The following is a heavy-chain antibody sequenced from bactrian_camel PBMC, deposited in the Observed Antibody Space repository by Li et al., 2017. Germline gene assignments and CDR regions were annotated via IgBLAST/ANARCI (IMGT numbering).Heavy chain of an antibody. Sequence: VESGGGLVQPGGSLGLSCAASGFTFSDYSMHWVRQAPGKGLEWVSTTPYGGIATSYTDSLKGRFTCSRDNAKNTVYLQMNSLKPEDTAVYYCVTTSAGLTGTQGYWGQGTQVTVS. D-gene: IGHD3*01. V-gene: IGHV3S25*01. CDR1: GFTFSDYS. J-gene: IGHJ4*01. CDR2: TPYGGIAT. CDR3: VTTSAGLTGTQGY.